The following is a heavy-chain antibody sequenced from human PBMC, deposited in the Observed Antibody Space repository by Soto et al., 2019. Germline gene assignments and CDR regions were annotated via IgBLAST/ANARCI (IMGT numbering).Heavy chain of an antibody. Sequence: ESGGGVVQPGRSLRLSCAASGFTFSSYAMHWVRQAPGKGLEWVAVISYDGSNKYYADSVKGRFTISRDNSKNTLYLQMNSLRAEDTAVYYCARDGRLAAASSPFDYWGQGTLVTVSS. J-gene: IGHJ4*02. V-gene: IGHV3-30-3*01. D-gene: IGHD6-13*01. CDR2: ISYDGSNK. CDR1: GFTFSSYA. CDR3: ARDGRLAAASSPFDY.